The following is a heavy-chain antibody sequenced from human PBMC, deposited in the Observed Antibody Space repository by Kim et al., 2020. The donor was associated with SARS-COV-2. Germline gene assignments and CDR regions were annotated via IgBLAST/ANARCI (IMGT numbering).Heavy chain of an antibody. D-gene: IGHD6-19*01. Sequence: GGSLRLSCAASGFTFSSYAMSWVRQAPGKGLEWVSAISGSGGSTYYADSVKGRFTISRDNSKNTLYLQMNSLRAEDTAVYYCAKDPRARSSGWYDYFQHWGQGTLVTVSS. CDR2: ISGSGGST. CDR3: AKDPRARSSGWYDYFQH. J-gene: IGHJ1*01. V-gene: IGHV3-23*01. CDR1: GFTFSSYA.